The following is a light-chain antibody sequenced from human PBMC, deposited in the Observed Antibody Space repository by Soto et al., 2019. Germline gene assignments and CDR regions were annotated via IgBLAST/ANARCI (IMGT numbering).Light chain of an antibody. CDR2: APS. Sequence: DIQMTQSPSSVSASIGDRVTITCRASQIIGSRLAWYQQKPGKAPTLLIYAPSSLQRGVPLRFSGSGSGTDFFLTITSLQAEDSATYYCHQDNSFPFTFGPGTKVHIK. CDR1: QIIGSR. CDR3: HQDNSFPFT. V-gene: IGKV1-12*02. J-gene: IGKJ3*01.